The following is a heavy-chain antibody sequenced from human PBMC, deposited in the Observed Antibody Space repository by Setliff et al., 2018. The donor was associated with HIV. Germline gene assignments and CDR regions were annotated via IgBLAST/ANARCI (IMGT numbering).Heavy chain of an antibody. Sequence: PSETLSLTCTVSGGSISSGSYYWSWIRQPAGKGLEWIGHIYTSGSTNYNPSLKSRVTISVDTSKNQFSLKLSSVTAADTAVYYCARANGGMRAYCSSISCRENDYWGQGTLVTVSS. CDR3: ARANGGMRAYCSSISCRENDY. D-gene: IGHD2-2*01. CDR2: IYTSGST. V-gene: IGHV4-61*09. J-gene: IGHJ4*02. CDR1: GGSISSGSYY.